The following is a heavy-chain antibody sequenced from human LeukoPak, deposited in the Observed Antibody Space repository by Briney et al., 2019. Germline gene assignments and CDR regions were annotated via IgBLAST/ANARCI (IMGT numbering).Heavy chain of an antibody. Sequence: PSETLSLTCTVSGGSISSYYWSWIRQPAGKGLEWIGRIYTSGSTNYNPSLKGRVTMSVDTSKNQFSLKLSSVTAADTAVYYCARDLRFGNSLRWAAFDIWGQGTMVTVSS. CDR1: GGSISSYY. J-gene: IGHJ3*02. CDR2: IYTSGST. CDR3: ARDLRFGNSLRWAAFDI. D-gene: IGHD4-23*01. V-gene: IGHV4-4*07.